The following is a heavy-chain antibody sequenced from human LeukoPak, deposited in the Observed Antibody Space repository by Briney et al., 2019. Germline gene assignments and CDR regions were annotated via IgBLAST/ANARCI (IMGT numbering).Heavy chain of an antibody. Sequence: KPSETLSLTCADYGGSFSGYYWSWIRQPPGKGLEWIGEINHSGSTNYNPSLKSRVTISVDTSKNQFSLKLSSVTAADTAVYYCARGGVVAATRTIDYWGQGTLVTVSS. J-gene: IGHJ4*02. CDR1: GGSFSGYY. CDR2: INHSGST. D-gene: IGHD2-15*01. V-gene: IGHV4-34*01. CDR3: ARGGVVAATRTIDY.